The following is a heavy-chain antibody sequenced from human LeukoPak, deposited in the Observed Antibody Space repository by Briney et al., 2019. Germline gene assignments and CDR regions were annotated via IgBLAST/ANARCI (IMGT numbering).Heavy chain of an antibody. CDR3: AKETDYNYVYYFDY. D-gene: IGHD5-24*01. CDR1: GFTFSSYW. CDR2: IKPDGSEK. V-gene: IGHV3-7*05. J-gene: IGHJ4*02. Sequence: GGSLRLSCAASGFTFSSYWMSWVRQAPGKGLEWVANIKPDGSEKYYVDSVKGRFTISRDNSKNTLYLQMNSLRAEDTAVYSCAKETDYNYVYYFDYWGQGALVTVSS.